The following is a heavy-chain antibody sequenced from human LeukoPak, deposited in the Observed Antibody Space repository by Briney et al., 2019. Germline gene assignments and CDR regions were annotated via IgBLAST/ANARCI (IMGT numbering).Heavy chain of an antibody. J-gene: IGHJ4*02. CDR3: ARMAGSSWFGY. Sequence: GGSLRLSCAASGFTVSSTYMSWIRQAPGKGLEWVSIIYSNSATYYADSVKGRFTISRDNSKNTLYLQTNSLRAEDAAVYYCARMAGSSWFGYWGQGTLVTVSS. CDR2: IYSNSAT. CDR1: GFTVSSTY. V-gene: IGHV3-66*01. D-gene: IGHD6-13*01.